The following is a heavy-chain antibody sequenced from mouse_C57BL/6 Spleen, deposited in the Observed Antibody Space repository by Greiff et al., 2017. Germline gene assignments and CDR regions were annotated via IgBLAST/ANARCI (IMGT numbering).Heavy chain of an antibody. CDR1: GYTFTSYW. Sequence: QVQLQQPGAELVKPGASVKLSCKASGYTFTSYWMQWVKQRPGQGLEWIGEIDPTDSYTNYNKKFKGKATLTVEKSSRTADMQLSSLTSEDSAVYYCARRKDYDVAYWGQGTLVTVSA. V-gene: IGHV1-50*01. CDR2: IDPTDSYT. D-gene: IGHD2-4*01. J-gene: IGHJ3*01. CDR3: ARRKDYDVAY.